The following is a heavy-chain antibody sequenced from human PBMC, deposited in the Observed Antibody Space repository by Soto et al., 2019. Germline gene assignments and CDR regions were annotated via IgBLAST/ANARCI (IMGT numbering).Heavy chain of an antibody. CDR3: VRPRPSGENYGMDV. J-gene: IGHJ6*02. Sequence: EVQLVESGGGLIQPGGSLRLSCVASGLTVSNNYMAWVRQAPEMGLEWVSILYTAGTTYYADSVKGRFTISRDSSKNALFLQMDSLRAEDTAVYYCVRPRPSGENYGMDVWGQGTTVTVSS. CDR2: LYTAGTT. CDR1: GLTVSNNY. V-gene: IGHV3-53*01. D-gene: IGHD3-16*01.